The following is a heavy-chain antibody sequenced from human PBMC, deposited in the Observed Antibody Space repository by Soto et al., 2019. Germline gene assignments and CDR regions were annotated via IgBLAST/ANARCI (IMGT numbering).Heavy chain of an antibody. V-gene: IGHV4-34*01. CDR2: INHSGST. CDR3: ARGRGYSYGAGFRYYYYYMYV. D-gene: IGHD5-18*01. CDR1: GGSFSGYY. Sequence: PSETLSLSCAVYGGSFSGYYRCWIRQPPGKGLEWIGEINHSGSTNYNPSLKSRVAISVDTSNNQFSLKLSSVTAADTAVYYCARGRGYSYGAGFRYYYYYMYVWGKGTTVTVSS. J-gene: IGHJ6*03.